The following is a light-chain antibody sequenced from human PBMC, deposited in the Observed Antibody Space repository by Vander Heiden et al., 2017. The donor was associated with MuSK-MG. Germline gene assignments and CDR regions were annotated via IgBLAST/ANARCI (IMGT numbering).Light chain of an antibody. J-gene: IGLJ3*02. Sequence: QSVLTQPPSVSGAPGQRVTISCTGSSSNIGAGYDVHWYQHLPGTAPNLLIYNTNNRHSGVPDRFSGSRSGTSASLAVTGLQAEEEADYFCQSYDSSLSGPWVFGGGTKLTVL. CDR2: NTN. CDR1: SSNIGAGYD. CDR3: QSYDSSLSGPWV. V-gene: IGLV1-40*01.